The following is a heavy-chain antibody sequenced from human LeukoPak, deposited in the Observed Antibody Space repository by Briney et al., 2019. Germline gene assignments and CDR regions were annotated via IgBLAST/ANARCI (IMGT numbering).Heavy chain of an antibody. V-gene: IGHV4-38-2*02. J-gene: IGHJ6*03. Sequence: RTGGSLRLSCAASGFTFSDYYMSWIRQPPGKGLEWIGTIYYSGSTYFNPSLKSRVTLSIDTSKNQFSLKLSSVTAADTAIYYCARDHSSASYTYYYYYMDVWGKGTPVTVSS. CDR3: ARDHSSASYTYYYYYMDV. D-gene: IGHD1-26*01. CDR2: IYYSGST. CDR1: GFTFSDYY.